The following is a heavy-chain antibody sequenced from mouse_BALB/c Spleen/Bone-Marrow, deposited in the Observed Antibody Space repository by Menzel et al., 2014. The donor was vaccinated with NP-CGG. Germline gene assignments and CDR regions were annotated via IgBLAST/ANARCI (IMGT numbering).Heavy chain of an antibody. J-gene: IGHJ4*01. D-gene: IGHD1-3*01. Sequence: DVMLVESGGDLVKPGGSLKLSCAASGFTFSNYGMSWVRQIPDKRLEWVATISSGGSYTYFPDSVKGRFTISRDNAKNSLYLQMNSLMSEDAAMYYCARLTPDYAMDYWGQGTSVTVSS. CDR2: ISSGGSYT. CDR3: ARLTPDYAMDY. CDR1: GFTFSNYG. V-gene: IGHV5-6*02.